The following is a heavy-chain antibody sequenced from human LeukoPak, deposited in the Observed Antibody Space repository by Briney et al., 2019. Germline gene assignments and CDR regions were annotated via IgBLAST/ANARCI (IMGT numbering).Heavy chain of an antibody. J-gene: IGHJ5*02. D-gene: IGHD1-26*01. V-gene: IGHV3-21*01. CDR2: ISSSSSYI. CDR1: EFTFSSYS. CDR3: ATKWELPSYNWFDP. Sequence: GGSLRLSCAASEFTFSSYSMNWVRQAPGKGLEWVSTISSSSSYIYYADSVKGRFTISRDNAKNSLYLQMNSLRAEDTAVYYCATKWELPSYNWFDPWGQGTLVTVSS.